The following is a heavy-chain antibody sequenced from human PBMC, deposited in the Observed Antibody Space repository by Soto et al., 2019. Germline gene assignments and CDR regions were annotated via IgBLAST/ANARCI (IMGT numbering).Heavy chain of an antibody. Sequence: PSETLSLTCTVSGGSMISYYWSWIRQPPGRGLEWIGFIYYAGSTKYNPSLNSRVTITRDTSASTAYMELSSLRSEDTAVYYCARAWVVVTAPDYWGQGTLVTVSS. J-gene: IGHJ4*02. CDR2: IYYAGST. D-gene: IGHD2-21*02. V-gene: IGHV4-59*01. CDR1: GGSMISYY. CDR3: ARAWVVVTAPDY.